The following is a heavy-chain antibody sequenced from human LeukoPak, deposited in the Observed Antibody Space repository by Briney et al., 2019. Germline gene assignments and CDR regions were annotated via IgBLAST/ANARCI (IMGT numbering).Heavy chain of an antibody. CDR2: IYYSGST. D-gene: IGHD6-13*01. CDR1: GGSIGSYY. V-gene: IGHV4-59*01. Sequence: SETLSLTCTVSGGSIGSYYWSWIRQPPAKGLEWMGYIYYSGSTNYNPSLKSRVTISVDTSKNQFSLKLSSVTAADTAVYYCARAGEQQLVGWFDPWGQGNLVTVSS. CDR3: ARAGEQQLVGWFDP. J-gene: IGHJ5*02.